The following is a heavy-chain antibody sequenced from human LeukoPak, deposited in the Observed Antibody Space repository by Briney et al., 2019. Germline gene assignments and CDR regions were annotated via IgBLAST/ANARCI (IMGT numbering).Heavy chain of an antibody. CDR3: AREDPYGDYSFDY. CDR2: INHSGST. D-gene: IGHD4-17*01. J-gene: IGHJ4*02. CDR1: GGSFSGYY. V-gene: IGHV4-34*01. Sequence: PSETLSLTCAVYGGSFSGYYWNWIRQPPGKGLEWIGEINHSGSTNYNPSLKSRVTISVDTSKNQFSLKLSSVTAADTAVYYCAREDPYGDYSFDYWGQGTLVTVSS.